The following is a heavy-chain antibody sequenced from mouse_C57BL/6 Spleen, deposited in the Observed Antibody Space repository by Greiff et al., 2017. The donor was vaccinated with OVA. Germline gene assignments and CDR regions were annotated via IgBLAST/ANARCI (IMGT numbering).Heavy chain of an antibody. J-gene: IGHJ1*03. V-gene: IGHV1-64*01. Sequence: QVQLKQPGAELVKPGASVKLSCKASGYTFTSYWMHWVKQRPGQGLEWIGMIHPNSGSTNYNEKFKSKATLTVDKSSSTAYMQLSSLTSEDSAVYYCARRWETGAFYWYFDVWGTGTTVTVSS. CDR3: ARRWETGAFYWYFDV. CDR2: IHPNSGST. D-gene: IGHD4-1*01. CDR1: GYTFTSYW.